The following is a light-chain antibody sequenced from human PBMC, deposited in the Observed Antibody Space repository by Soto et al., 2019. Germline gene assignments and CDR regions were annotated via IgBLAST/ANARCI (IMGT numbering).Light chain of an antibody. V-gene: IGLV4-69*01. CDR2: LNNDGSH. CDR1: SGNSTHA. CDR3: QTWGTGTVV. Sequence: QPVLTQSPSASASLGASVRLTCTLSSGNSTHAIAWHQQQPDKGPRYLMNLNNDGSHIKGDGIPDRFSGSSSGAERYLTISSLQSEDEADYYCQTWGTGTVVFGGGTKLTVL. J-gene: IGLJ2*01.